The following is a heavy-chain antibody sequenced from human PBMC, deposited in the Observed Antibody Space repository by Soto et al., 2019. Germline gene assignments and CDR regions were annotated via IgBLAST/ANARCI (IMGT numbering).Heavy chain of an antibody. V-gene: IGHV4-39*01. CDR2: IYYSGST. CDR3: ARHRGTHNWFDP. J-gene: IGHJ5*02. CDR1: GGSISSSSYY. Sequence: SETLSLTCTVSGGSISSSSYYWGWIRQPPGKGLEWIGSIYYSGSTYSNPSLKSRVTISVDTSKNQLSLKLSSVTAADTAVYYWARHRGTHNWFDPWGQGTLVTVSS.